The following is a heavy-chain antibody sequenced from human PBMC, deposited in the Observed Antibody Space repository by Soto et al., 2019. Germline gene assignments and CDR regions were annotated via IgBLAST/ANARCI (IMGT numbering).Heavy chain of an antibody. CDR2: ISAYNGNT. Sequence: QVQLMQSGAEVKKPGASVRVSCKASGYTLTRYGLTWVRQAPGQGLEWMGWISAYNGNTNYTRKFQGRVTMTTDTSTSTAYMELRSLRSDDTAIYYCARIGAYYYGSGSRYLDAFNVWGQGTAVTVSS. D-gene: IGHD3-10*01. CDR3: ARIGAYYYGSGSRYLDAFNV. CDR1: GYTLTRYG. V-gene: IGHV1-18*01. J-gene: IGHJ3*01.